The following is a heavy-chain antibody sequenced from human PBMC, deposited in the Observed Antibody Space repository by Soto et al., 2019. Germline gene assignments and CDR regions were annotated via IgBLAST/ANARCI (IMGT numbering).Heavy chain of an antibody. CDR1: GFTFSSYA. CDR2: ISYDGSNK. J-gene: IGHJ4*02. CDR3: AGDGVAATVTYSSFDY. Sequence: QVQLVESGGGVVQPGRSLRLSCAASGFTFSSYAMHWVRQAPGKGLEWVAVISYDGSNKYYADSVKGRFTISRDNSKNRLYLQRNGLRAKDTALYYCAGDGVAATVTYSSFDYWGREPWSPSPQ. D-gene: IGHD4-17*01. V-gene: IGHV3-30-3*01.